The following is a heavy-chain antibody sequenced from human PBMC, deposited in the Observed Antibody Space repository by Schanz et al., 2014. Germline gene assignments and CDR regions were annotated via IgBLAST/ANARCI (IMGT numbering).Heavy chain of an antibody. D-gene: IGHD6-19*01. J-gene: IGHJ4*02. CDR3: TTYCDGGCAIDN. CDR2: IKSKTDGGTT. V-gene: IGHV3-15*01. CDR1: GFTFSDAW. Sequence: EVQLVESGGGLVKPGGSLRLSCAASGFTFSDAWMTWVRQAPGKGLEWVGRIKSKTDGGTTDYAAPVKGRFTISRDDSKTTLFLQMNSLTTEDTAVYYCTTYCDGGCAIDNWGQGALVTVSS.